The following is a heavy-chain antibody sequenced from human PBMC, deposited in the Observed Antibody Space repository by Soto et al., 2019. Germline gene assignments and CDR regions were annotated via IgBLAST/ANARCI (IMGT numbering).Heavy chain of an antibody. CDR3: ARGGSSWYDAFNI. Sequence: PSETLSLTCTVSGGSISSYYWSWIRQPPGKGLEWIGYIYYSGSTNYNPSLKSRVTISVDTSKNQFSLKLSSVTAADTAVYYCARGGSSWYDAFNIWGQGTMVTVSS. D-gene: IGHD6-13*01. CDR1: GGSISSYY. CDR2: IYYSGST. J-gene: IGHJ3*02. V-gene: IGHV4-59*01.